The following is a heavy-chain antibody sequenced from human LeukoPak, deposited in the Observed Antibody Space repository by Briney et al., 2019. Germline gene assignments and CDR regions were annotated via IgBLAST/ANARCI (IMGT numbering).Heavy chain of an antibody. CDR1: GYTFTGYY. Sequence: ASVKVSCKASGYTFTGYYMHWVRQAPGQGLEWMGWINPNSGGTNYAQMFQGRVTMTRDTSISTAYMELSRLRSDDTAVYYCARDSGSGSSVWFDPWGQGTLVTVSS. D-gene: IGHD3-10*01. CDR3: ARDSGSGSSVWFDP. V-gene: IGHV1-2*02. CDR2: INPNSGGT. J-gene: IGHJ5*02.